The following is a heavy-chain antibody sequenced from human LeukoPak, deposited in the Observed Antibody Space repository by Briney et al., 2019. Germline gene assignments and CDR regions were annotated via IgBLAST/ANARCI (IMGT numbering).Heavy chain of an antibody. CDR3: ASSVLLTAPFDY. CDR2: ISSLTVGTHYI. CDR1: GFIFSSHS. D-gene: IGHD2-21*02. Sequence: PGGSLRLSRAASGFIFSSHSMNWVRQAPGKGLEWVSSISSLTVGTHYIYYADSVKGRFTISRDDAKNSLYLQMNSLRAEDTAVYYCASSVLLTAPFDYWGQGALVTVSS. V-gene: IGHV3-21*01. J-gene: IGHJ4*01.